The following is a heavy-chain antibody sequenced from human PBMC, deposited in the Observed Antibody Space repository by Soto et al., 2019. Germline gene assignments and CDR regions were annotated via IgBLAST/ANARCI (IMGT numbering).Heavy chain of an antibody. V-gene: IGHV6-1*01. J-gene: IGHJ5*01. CDR2: KYYRSKWYN. D-gene: IGHD3-16*01. Sequence: QVQLQQSGPGLVKPSQTLSLTCAISGDSVSSNSPTWDWIRQSPSRGLEWLGRKYYRSKWYNDYAVSVKSRITINPDTSNNQLSLQLNSVTPDDTAVYYCARLIGNSWLDSWGQGTLVTVSS. CDR3: ARLIGNSWLDS. CDR1: GDSVSSNSPT.